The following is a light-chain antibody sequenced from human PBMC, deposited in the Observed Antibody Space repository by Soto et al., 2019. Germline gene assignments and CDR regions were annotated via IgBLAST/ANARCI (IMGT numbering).Light chain of an antibody. V-gene: IGKV1-5*03. J-gene: IGKJ5*01. CDR3: QQFNSYPIT. Sequence: DIHMTQSPSTLSGSVGDRVTITCRASQTISSWLAWYQQKPGKAPKLLIYKASTLKSGVPSRFSGSGSGTEFTLTISGLQPDDFATYYCQQFNSYPITFGQGTRLEI. CDR2: KAS. CDR1: QTISSW.